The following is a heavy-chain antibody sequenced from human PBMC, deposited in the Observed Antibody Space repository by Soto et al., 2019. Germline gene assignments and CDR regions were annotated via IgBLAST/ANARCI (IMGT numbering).Heavy chain of an antibody. CDR3: ARDTFGITGTFDY. Sequence: GGSLRLSCAASGFNFGSYAMHWVRQAPGKGLEWVAVISYDGSNKYYADSVKGRFTISRDNSKNTLYLQMNSLRAEDTAVYYCARDTFGITGTFDYWGQGTLVTVSS. D-gene: IGHD1-7*01. CDR2: ISYDGSNK. J-gene: IGHJ4*02. V-gene: IGHV3-30-3*01. CDR1: GFNFGSYA.